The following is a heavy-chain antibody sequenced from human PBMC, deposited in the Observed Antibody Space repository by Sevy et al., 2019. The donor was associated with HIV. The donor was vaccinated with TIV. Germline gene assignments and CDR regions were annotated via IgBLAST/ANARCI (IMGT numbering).Heavy chain of an antibody. D-gene: IGHD6-19*01. Sequence: GGSLRLSCAASGFTFSSYAMSWVRQAPGKGLEWVSGISGSGGSTYYADSVKGRFTIPRDNSKNTPKLQMNSLRAEDTAVDYCAKHGIGVTRVGYCDYWGQGTLVTVSS. V-gene: IGHV3-23*01. J-gene: IGHJ4*02. CDR1: GFTFSSYA. CDR3: AKHGIGVTRVGYCDY. CDR2: ISGSGGST.